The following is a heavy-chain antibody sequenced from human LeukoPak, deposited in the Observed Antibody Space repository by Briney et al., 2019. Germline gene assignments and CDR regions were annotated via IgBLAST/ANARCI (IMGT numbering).Heavy chain of an antibody. CDR1: GYTFTSYG. V-gene: IGHV1-18*01. Sequence: ASVKVSCKASGYTFTSYGISWVQQAPGQGLEWMGWISAYNGNTNYAQKLQGRVTMTTDTSTSTAYMELRSLRSDDTAVYYCATSMVRGLFAFDIWGQGTMVTVSS. D-gene: IGHD3-10*01. CDR3: ATSMVRGLFAFDI. CDR2: ISAYNGNT. J-gene: IGHJ3*02.